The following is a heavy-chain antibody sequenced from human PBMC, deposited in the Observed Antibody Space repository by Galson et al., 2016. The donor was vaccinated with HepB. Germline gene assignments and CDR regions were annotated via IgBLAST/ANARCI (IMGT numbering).Heavy chain of an antibody. V-gene: IGHV4-34*01. Sequence: ETLSLTCAVYGGSFRGFYWRWIRQPPGKGLEWVGEIYHSGRTKYNPSPKSRVSISIDTSKKQFSLKLTSVTAADTAVYYCARGTLWGNSREALAYWGQGTLVTVSS. J-gene: IGHJ4*02. CDR1: GGSFRGFY. D-gene: IGHD3-16*01. CDR2: IYHSGRT. CDR3: ARGTLWGNSREALAY.